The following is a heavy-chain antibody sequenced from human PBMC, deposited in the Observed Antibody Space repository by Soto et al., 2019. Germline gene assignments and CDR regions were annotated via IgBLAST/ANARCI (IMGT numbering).Heavy chain of an antibody. CDR1: GYTFTSYD. D-gene: IGHD6-13*01. CDR2: RNPNSGNT. V-gene: IGHV1-8*01. CDR3: ARVRGYSSSWAYYYYGMDV. Sequence: QVQLVQSGAEVKKPGASVKVSCKASGYTFTSYDINWVRQATGQGLEWMGWRNPNSGNTGYEQKFQGRVTMTRNTSISTAYMELSSLRSEDTAVYYCARVRGYSSSWAYYYYGMDVWGQGTKVTVSS. J-gene: IGHJ6*02.